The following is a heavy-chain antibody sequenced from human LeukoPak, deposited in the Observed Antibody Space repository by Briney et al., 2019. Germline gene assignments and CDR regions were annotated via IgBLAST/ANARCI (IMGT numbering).Heavy chain of an antibody. D-gene: IGHD5/OR15-5a*01. CDR2: ISSSGGST. J-gene: IGHJ4*02. CDR1: GFIFSTYT. CDR3: AKAAVYHDSCPDS. Sequence: AGGSLRLXCAASGFIFSTYTMNWVRQAPGKGLEWVSSISSSGGSTYYADSVKGRFTISRDNSKNTLYLQVNSLRAEDTAVYYCAKAAVYHDSCPDSWGQGTLVTVSS. V-gene: IGHV3-23*01.